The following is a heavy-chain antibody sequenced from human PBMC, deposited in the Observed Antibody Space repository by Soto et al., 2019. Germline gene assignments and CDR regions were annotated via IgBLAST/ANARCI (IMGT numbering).Heavy chain of an antibody. CDR1: GFTFSSYA. CDR3: ARTPGDYLYYYLYGMDV. Sequence: QVQLVESGGGVVQPGRSLRLSCAASGFTFSSYAMHWVRQAPGKGLEWVAVISYDGRNKYYAGSVKGRFTIARDNSKNTLYLQMNSLRGEDTAVYFWARTPGDYLYYYLYGMDVWGQGTTVTVSS. V-gene: IGHV3-30*04. CDR2: ISYDGRNK. J-gene: IGHJ6*02. D-gene: IGHD4-17*01.